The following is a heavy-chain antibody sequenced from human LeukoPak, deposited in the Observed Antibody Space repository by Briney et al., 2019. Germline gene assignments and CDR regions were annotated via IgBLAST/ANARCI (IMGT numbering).Heavy chain of an antibody. J-gene: IGHJ4*02. V-gene: IGHV4-34*01. D-gene: IGHD3-22*01. CDR2: ITPSGST. Sequence: SETLSLTCVVYGWSFSYYFWSWIRQPPGKGLEWIGEITPSGSTNYSPSLKSRVSISIDTSKKKLSLRLTSVTAADSAVYYCASSFYYDSRDYCGQGTLVTVSS. CDR3: ASSFYYDSRDY. CDR1: GWSFSYYF.